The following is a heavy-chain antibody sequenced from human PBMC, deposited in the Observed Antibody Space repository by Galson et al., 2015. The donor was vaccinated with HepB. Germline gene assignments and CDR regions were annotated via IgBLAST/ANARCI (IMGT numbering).Heavy chain of an antibody. CDR3: ARDRFGEYNWFDP. CDR1: GGNFSSYT. D-gene: IGHD3-10*01. V-gene: IGHV1-69*02. Sequence: SVKVSCKASGGNFSSYTINWVRQAPGQGLEWMGRIIPILGIANYAQKFQGRVTITADKSTSTAHMELSSLRSEDTAVYYCARDRFGEYNWFDPWGQGTLVTVSS. J-gene: IGHJ5*02. CDR2: IIPILGIA.